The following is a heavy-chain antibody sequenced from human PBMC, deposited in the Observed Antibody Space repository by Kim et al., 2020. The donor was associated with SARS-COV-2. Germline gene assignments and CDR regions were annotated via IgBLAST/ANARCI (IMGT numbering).Heavy chain of an antibody. V-gene: IGHV4-39*01. J-gene: IGHJ4*02. CDR1: GGSISNSFKY. CDR2: VYHSGST. Sequence: SETLSLSCTVSGGSISNSFKYWGWIRQRPGKGLEWIGSVYHSGSTYDSPSLKSRVTVSVDTSKNQFSLKVTSVTAADTAVYFCARLPHDSSGYVDCWGQGILVTVSS. D-gene: IGHD3-22*01. CDR3: ARLPHDSSGYVDC.